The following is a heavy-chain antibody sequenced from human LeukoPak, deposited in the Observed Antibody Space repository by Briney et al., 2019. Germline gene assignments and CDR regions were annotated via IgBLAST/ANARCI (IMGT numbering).Heavy chain of an antibody. CDR3: ANPQSVIFGELSFDY. V-gene: IGHV3-23*01. Sequence: GGSLRLSCAASGFTFSSYAMSWVRRAPGKGLEWVSAISGSGGSTYYADSVKGRFTISRDNSKNTLYLQMNSLRAEDTAVYYCANPQSVIFGELSFDYWGQGTLVTVSS. D-gene: IGHD3-10*01. J-gene: IGHJ4*02. CDR2: ISGSGGST. CDR1: GFTFSSYA.